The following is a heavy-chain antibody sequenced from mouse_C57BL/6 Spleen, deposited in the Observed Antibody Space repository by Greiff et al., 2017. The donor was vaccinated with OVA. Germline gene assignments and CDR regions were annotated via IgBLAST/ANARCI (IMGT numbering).Heavy chain of an antibody. Sequence: VQGVESGPELVKPGASVKLSCKASGYTFTSYWMHWVKQRPGQGLEWIGNINPSNGGTNYNEKFKSKATLTVDKSSSTADMQLSSLTSEDSAVYYCARDGNLWYFDVWGTGTTVTVSS. J-gene: IGHJ1*03. CDR1: GYTFTSYW. D-gene: IGHD2-1*01. CDR3: ARDGNLWYFDV. V-gene: IGHV1-53*01. CDR2: INPSNGGT.